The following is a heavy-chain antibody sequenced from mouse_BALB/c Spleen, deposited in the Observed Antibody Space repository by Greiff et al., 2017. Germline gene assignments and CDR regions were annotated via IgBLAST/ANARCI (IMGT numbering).Heavy chain of an antibody. CDR2: INPSNGGT. CDR3: TRCPLYYFAMDY. Sequence: QVQLQQPGAELVKPGASVKLSCKASGYTFTSYYMYWVKQRPGQGLEWIGGINPSNGGTNFNEKFKSKATLTVDKSSSTAYMQLSSLTSEDSAVYYCTRCPLYYFAMDYWGQGTSVTVSS. CDR1: GYTFTSYY. D-gene: IGHD2-1*01. V-gene: IGHV1S81*02. J-gene: IGHJ4*01.